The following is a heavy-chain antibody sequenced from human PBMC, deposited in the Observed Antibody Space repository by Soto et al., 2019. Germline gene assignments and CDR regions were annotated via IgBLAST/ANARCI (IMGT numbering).Heavy chain of an antibody. D-gene: IGHD6-6*01. V-gene: IGHV1-18*01. Sequence: ASVKVSCKTSGYTFFSYGISWVRQAPGHGLEWMGWISGYNGNTNYAQKFPARVTMTADTSTRTAYMELRSLRSDDTAFYYCARKSSSSSWFDPWGQGTLVTVSS. CDR2: ISGYNGNT. J-gene: IGHJ5*02. CDR1: GYTFFSYG. CDR3: ARKSSSSSWFDP.